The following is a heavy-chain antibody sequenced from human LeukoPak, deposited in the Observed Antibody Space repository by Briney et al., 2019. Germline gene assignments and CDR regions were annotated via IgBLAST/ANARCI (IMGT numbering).Heavy chain of an antibody. V-gene: IGHV3-30*12. Sequence: GGSLRLSCAASGFIFSNYGFHWVRQAPGKRLEWVAVISYNAGYKHYTDSVKDRFTISRDDSKSTVFLQMNSLRAEDTALYYCAREPIDGDCQFDYWGQGTLVTVSS. J-gene: IGHJ4*02. CDR1: GFIFSNYG. CDR3: AREPIDGDCQFDY. D-gene: IGHD2-21*02. CDR2: ISYNAGYK.